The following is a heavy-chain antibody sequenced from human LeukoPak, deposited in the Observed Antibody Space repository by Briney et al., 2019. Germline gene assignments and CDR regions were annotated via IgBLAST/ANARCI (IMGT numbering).Heavy chain of an antibody. D-gene: IGHD3-22*01. CDR2: ISGSGDNT. CDR1: GFTFSSHG. Sequence: GGTLRLSCAASGFTFSSHGMSWVRQAPGKGLEWVSTISGSGDNTYYADSVKGRFTISRDNSKNTVYLQMNSLRAEDTAVYYCVRDWGYDSSGYWQKYFDTWGQGTLVTVSS. J-gene: IGHJ4*02. CDR3: VRDWGYDSSGYWQKYFDT. V-gene: IGHV3-23*01.